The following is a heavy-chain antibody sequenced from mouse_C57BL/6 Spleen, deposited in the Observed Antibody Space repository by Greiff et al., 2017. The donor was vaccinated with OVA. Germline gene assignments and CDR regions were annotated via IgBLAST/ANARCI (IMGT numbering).Heavy chain of an antibody. CDR3: TYGNPPAFAY. Sequence: DVMLVESGGGLVQPGGSMKLSCAASGFTFSDAWMDWVRQSPEKGLAWVAEIRNKANNHATYYAESVKGRFTILRDDSKSSVYLQMNSLRAEDTGIYYCTYGNPPAFAYWGQGTLVTVSA. CDR2: IRNKANNHAT. D-gene: IGHD2-1*01. CDR1: GFTFSDAW. J-gene: IGHJ3*01. V-gene: IGHV6-6*01.